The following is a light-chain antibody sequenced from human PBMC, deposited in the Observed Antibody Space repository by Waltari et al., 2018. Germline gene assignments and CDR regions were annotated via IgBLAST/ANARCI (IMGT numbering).Light chain of an antibody. CDR1: SSDIGGYDY. J-gene: IGLJ1*01. CDR2: EVN. Sequence: QSALTRPPSASGSPGQSVTISCTGTSSDIGGYDYVSWYQQHPGKAPRLIIFEVNKRPSGVPDRFSGSKSGNTAALTISGLQTADEADYYCSSFAGIINYYVFGSGTKVTVL. CDR3: SSFAGIINYYV. V-gene: IGLV2-8*01.